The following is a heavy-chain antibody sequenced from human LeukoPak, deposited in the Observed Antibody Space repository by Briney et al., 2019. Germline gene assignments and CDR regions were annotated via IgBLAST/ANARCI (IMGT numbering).Heavy chain of an antibody. CDR1: GGSISSGDYY. J-gene: IGHJ3*02. CDR3: ARHYRNRIFGVVTPGAFDI. Sequence: ASETLSLTCTVSGGSISSGDYYWSWIRQPPGKGLEWIGYIYYSGSTYYNPSLKSRVTISVDTSKNQFSLKLSSVTAADTAVYYCARHYRNRIFGVVTPGAFDIWGQGTMVTVSS. D-gene: IGHD3-3*01. V-gene: IGHV4-30-4*01. CDR2: IYYSGST.